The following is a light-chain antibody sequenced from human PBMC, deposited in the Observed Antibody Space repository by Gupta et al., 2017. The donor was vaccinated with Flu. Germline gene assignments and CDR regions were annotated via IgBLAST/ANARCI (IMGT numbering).Light chain of an antibody. V-gene: IGKV3-20*01. CDR1: QSVDYFY. CDR3: HQEYTSPYI. J-gene: IGKJ2*01. CDR2: GAS. Sequence: NVLMQSPGILSLSPGEGATLSCRASQSVDYFYLAWHQQKPGQAPRLLIYGASTSATRIPDRFSGTGSGSDFTLTIIRLEPEDFAVYYCHQEYTSPYIFGQGTKLEIK.